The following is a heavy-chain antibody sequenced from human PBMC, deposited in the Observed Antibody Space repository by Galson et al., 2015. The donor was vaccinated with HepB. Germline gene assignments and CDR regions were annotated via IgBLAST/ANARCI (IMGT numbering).Heavy chain of an antibody. D-gene: IGHD3-10*01. CDR3: ARDLTTMVRGYPDFDY. Sequence: SLRLSCAASGFTFSSYAMHWVRQAPGKGLEWVAVISYDGSNKYYADSVKGRFTISRDNSKNTLYLQMNSLRAEDTAVYYCARDLTTMVRGYPDFDYWGQGTLVTVSS. CDR1: GFTFSSYA. V-gene: IGHV3-30*04. J-gene: IGHJ4*02. CDR2: ISYDGSNK.